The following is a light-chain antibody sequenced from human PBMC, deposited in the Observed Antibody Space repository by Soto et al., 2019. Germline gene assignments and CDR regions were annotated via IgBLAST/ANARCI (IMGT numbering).Light chain of an antibody. CDR2: GAS. CDR3: QHYNNWPPWT. CDR1: QSVRSN. Sequence: IVMTQSPATLSVSPGERVTLSCRVSQSVRSNLAWYQQRPGRAPRLLIYGASSRATGIPARFSGSGSGTEFTLAISSLQSEDFAVSYCQHYNNWPPWTFGQGTKVEIK. V-gene: IGKV3-15*01. J-gene: IGKJ1*01.